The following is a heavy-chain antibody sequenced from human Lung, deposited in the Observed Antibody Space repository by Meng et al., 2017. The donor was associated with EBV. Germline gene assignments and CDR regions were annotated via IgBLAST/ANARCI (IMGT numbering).Heavy chain of an antibody. CDR1: GCLLSMRGWG. J-gene: IGHJ4*02. V-gene: IGHV2-5*02. CDR2: IYLDDDK. D-gene: IGHD6-6*01. CDR3: AHIIAARPFDY. Sequence: TLTHPGPTLSVPPQTLALSRTCSGCLLSMRGWGGVWIRQPPEKALEWLELIYLDDDKRYSPSLKSRLTITTDTSKTQVVLTMTNMDPVDAATYYCAHIIAARPFDYWGQGTLVTVSS.